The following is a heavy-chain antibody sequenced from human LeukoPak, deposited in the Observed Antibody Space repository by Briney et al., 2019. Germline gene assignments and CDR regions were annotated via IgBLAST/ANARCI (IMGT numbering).Heavy chain of an antibody. CDR2: INPNSGGT. D-gene: IGHD4-17*01. CDR3: ASQDYGDSRPRDY. Sequence: ASVKVSCKASGYTFTVYYMHWVRQAPGQGLEWMGWINPNSGGTNYAQKFQGRVTMTRDTSISTAYMELSRLRSDDTAVYYCASQDYGDSRPRDYWGQGTLVTVSS. V-gene: IGHV1-2*02. J-gene: IGHJ4*02. CDR1: GYTFTVYY.